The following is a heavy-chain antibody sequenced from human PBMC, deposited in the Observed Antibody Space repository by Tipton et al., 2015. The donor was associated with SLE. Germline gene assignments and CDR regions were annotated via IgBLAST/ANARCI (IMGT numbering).Heavy chain of an antibody. V-gene: IGHV4-38-2*02. CDR3: VRAGDCSSTSCYYFDY. CDR2: ICHSGST. D-gene: IGHD2-2*01. Sequence: TLSLTCTVSGYSISSGYYWGWIRQPPGKGLEWIGSICHSGSTYYNPPLKSRVTISVDTSKNQFSLKLSSVTAADTAVYYCVRAGDCSSTSCYYFDYWGQGTLVTVSS. J-gene: IGHJ4*02. CDR1: GYSISSGYY.